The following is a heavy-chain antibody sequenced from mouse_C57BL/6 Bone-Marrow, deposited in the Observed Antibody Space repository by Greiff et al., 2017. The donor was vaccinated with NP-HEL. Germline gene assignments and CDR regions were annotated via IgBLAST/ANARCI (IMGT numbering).Heavy chain of an antibody. CDR3: ARANWDGFDY. CDR1: GFTFSDYY. V-gene: IGHV5-16*01. CDR2: INYDGSST. D-gene: IGHD4-1*01. Sequence: EVQVVESVGGLVQPGRSMKLSCTASGFTFSDYYMAWVRQVPEKGLEWVANINYDGSSTYYLDSLKSRFIISGDNAKNILYLQMSSLKSEDTATYYCARANWDGFDYWGQGTTLTVSS. J-gene: IGHJ2*01.